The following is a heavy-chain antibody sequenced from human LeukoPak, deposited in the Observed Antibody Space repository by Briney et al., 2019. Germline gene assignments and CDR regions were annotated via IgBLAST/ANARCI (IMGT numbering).Heavy chain of an antibody. CDR1: GFTFSSNY. CDR2: IYSGGSS. J-gene: IGHJ4*02. Sequence: PGGSLRLSCAASGFTFSSNYMSWVRQAPGKGLEWISVIYSGGSSYYTDSVTGRFTLSRDNSKNTLYLQMNSLRAEDTAVYYCARGGRSSGGYLYNFDYWGQGTLVTVSS. V-gene: IGHV3-53*01. D-gene: IGHD3-22*01. CDR3: ARGGRSSGGYLYNFDY.